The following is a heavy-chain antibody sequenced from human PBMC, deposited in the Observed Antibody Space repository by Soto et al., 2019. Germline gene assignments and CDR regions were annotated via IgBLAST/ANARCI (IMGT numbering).Heavy chain of an antibody. J-gene: IGHJ4*02. CDR3: AREGPDCTNGVCHTKKTFDY. Sequence: SVKVSCKASGGTFSSYAISWVRQAPGQGLEWMGGIIPIFGTANYAQKFQGRVTITADESTSTAYMELSSLRSEDTAVYYCAREGPDCTNGVCHTKKTFDYWGQGTLVTVSS. V-gene: IGHV1-69*13. D-gene: IGHD2-8*01. CDR2: IIPIFGTA. CDR1: GGTFSSYA.